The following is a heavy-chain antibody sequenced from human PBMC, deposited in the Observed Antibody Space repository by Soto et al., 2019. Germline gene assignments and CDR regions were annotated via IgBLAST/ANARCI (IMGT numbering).Heavy chain of an antibody. V-gene: IGHV3-23*01. CDR3: AKLTYPSDSTGYYYERVSGWIDS. J-gene: IGHJ5*01. Sequence: GESLKISCAASGFMFSSYAMSWVRQAPGKGLEWVSSISASGGTANLADSVEGRCTISRGNSKSTLYLQMNSLRAEDTAVYYCAKLTYPSDSTGYYYERVSGWIDSWGQGTLVTVSS. CDR2: ISASGGTA. D-gene: IGHD3-22*01. CDR1: GFMFSSYA.